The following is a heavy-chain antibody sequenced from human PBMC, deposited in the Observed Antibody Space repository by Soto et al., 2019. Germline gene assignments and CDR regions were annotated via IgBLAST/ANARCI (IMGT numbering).Heavy chain of an antibody. Sequence: EVQLVESGGGLVQPGESLRLSCVASGFTFSDHLMDWVRQAPGKGLEWVGRIRDKSKSYTTEYAASVKGRFTISRDDSTNSLYLQMNSLKPEDTAVYFCARTPQRGYDFHVWGQGTTVTVSS. J-gene: IGHJ6*02. CDR1: GFTFSDHL. CDR2: IRDKSKSYTT. V-gene: IGHV3-72*01. D-gene: IGHD3-3*01. CDR3: ARTPQRGYDFHV.